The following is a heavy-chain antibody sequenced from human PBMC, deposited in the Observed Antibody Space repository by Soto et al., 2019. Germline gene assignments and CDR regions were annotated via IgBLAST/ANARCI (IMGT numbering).Heavy chain of an antibody. D-gene: IGHD2-15*01. CDR2: INPTGVST. Sequence: SVQVSCKASGHSFTTYFMHWVRQAPGQGLEWMGVINPTGVSTTYAQKFRGRVTMTKDTSTGIVYMELNSLRSEDTAVYYCAREVAPNLLLGYCRVGSCFLADWGQGNLVTVSS. CDR3: AREVAPNLLLGYCRVGSCFLAD. V-gene: IGHV1-46*01. CDR1: GHSFTTYF. J-gene: IGHJ4*02.